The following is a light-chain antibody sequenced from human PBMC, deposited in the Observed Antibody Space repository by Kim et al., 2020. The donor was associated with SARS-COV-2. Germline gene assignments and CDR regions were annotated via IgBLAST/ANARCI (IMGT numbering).Light chain of an antibody. Sequence: SPGESAPLSGRASQSVSNSRLAWYQQKPGQAPRLLIYDASSRATGITDRFSGSGSGTDFTLTISRLEPEDFAVYYCQQYGASSLTFGGGTKVDIK. CDR2: DAS. J-gene: IGKJ4*01. CDR1: QSVSNSR. V-gene: IGKV3-20*01. CDR3: QQYGASSLT.